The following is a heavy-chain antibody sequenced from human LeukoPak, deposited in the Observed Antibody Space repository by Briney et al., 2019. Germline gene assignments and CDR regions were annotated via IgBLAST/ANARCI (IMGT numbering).Heavy chain of an antibody. CDR1: GFTFSSYA. J-gene: IGHJ4*02. CDR2: ISYDGSNK. D-gene: IGHD1-26*01. CDR3: ARGFGSYYEGFDY. Sequence: PGRSLRLSCAASGFTFSSYAMHWVRQAPGKGLEWVAVISYDGSNKYYADSVKGRFTISRDNSKNTLYLQMNSLRAEDTAVYYCARGFGSYYEGFDYWGQGTLVTVSS. V-gene: IGHV3-30*14.